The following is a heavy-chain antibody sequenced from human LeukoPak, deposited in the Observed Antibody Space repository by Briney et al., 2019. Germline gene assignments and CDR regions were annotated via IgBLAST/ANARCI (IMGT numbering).Heavy chain of an antibody. V-gene: IGHV5-51*01. Sequence: GESLKISCKGSGYSFATYWIGWVRPMPGKGLEWMGIVYPGDSDSRYSPSFQGQVTISDDKSISTAYLQWRSLKASDSAMYYCARLDKVGLTNAFDIWGQGTMVTVSS. CDR3: ARLDKVGLTNAFDI. D-gene: IGHD1-26*01. J-gene: IGHJ3*02. CDR2: VYPGDSDS. CDR1: GYSFATYW.